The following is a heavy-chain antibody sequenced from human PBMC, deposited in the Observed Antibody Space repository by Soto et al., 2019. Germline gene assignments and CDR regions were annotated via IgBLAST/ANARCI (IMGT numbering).Heavy chain of an antibody. D-gene: IGHD3-22*01. CDR3: AKVPHYYDSSGYLGGLDY. V-gene: IGHV3-23*01. CDR1: GFTFSSYA. CDR2: ISGSGGST. J-gene: IGHJ4*02. Sequence: GGSLRLSCAASGFTFSSYAMSWVRQAPGKGLEWVSAISGSGGSTYYADSVKGRFTISRDNSKNTLYLQMNSLRAEDTAVYYCAKVPHYYDSSGYLGGLDYWGQGTLVTVSS.